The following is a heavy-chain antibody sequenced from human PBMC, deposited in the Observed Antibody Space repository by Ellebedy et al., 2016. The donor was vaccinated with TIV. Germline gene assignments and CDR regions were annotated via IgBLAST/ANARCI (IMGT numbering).Heavy chain of an antibody. Sequence: GGSLRLXCAASGFTFSYYSMHWVRQAPGKGLEWVAVISHDGSNKYHAESGKGRFAISRDDSKNTLYLQMNTLRTEDTAVYFCTRGSSSRGYFDSWGQGTLVTVSS. J-gene: IGHJ4*02. V-gene: IGHV3-30*09. D-gene: IGHD6-13*01. CDR3: TRGSSSRGYFDS. CDR1: GFTFSYYS. CDR2: ISHDGSNK.